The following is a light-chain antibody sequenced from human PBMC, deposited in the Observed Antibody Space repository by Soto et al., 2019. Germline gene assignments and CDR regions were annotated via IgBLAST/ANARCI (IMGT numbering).Light chain of an antibody. CDR3: QQYGNTHLT. V-gene: IGKV3-11*01. CDR2: DAY. Sequence: EVVLTQSPVTLSLSPGERAALSCRASQSFRGLLAWYQQKPGQAPRLLIYDAYNRATGIPPRFSGSGSGTDFTLTISRLEPEDFAVYSCQQYGNTHLTFGGGTKVDIK. J-gene: IGKJ4*01. CDR1: QSFRGL.